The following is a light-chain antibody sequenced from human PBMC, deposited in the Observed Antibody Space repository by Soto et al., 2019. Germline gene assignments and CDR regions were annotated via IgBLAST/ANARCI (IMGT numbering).Light chain of an antibody. CDR2: DNN. CDR1: SSNIGAGFD. Sequence: QCALTQPPSLSGAPGQRVTISCTGRSSNIGAGFDVHWYQLLPGTAPKLLIYDNNNRPSGVPDRFSGSKSGTSASLAITGLQAEDEADYYCQSYDNRLSGYVFGAGTKLTVL. CDR3: QSYDNRLSGYV. V-gene: IGLV1-40*01. J-gene: IGLJ1*01.